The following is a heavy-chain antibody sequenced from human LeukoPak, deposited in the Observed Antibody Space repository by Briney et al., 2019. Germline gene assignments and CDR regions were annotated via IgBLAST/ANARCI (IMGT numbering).Heavy chain of an antibody. CDR1: GFTFSSYS. V-gene: IGHV3-21*01. CDR2: ISSSSSYI. J-gene: IGHJ3*02. CDR3: ARARPGKGAFDI. Sequence: GGSLRLSXAASGFTFSSYSMNWVRQAPGKGLEWVSSISSSSSYIYYADSVKGRFTISRDNAKNSLYLQMNSLRAEDTAVYYCARARPGKGAFDIWGQGTMVTVSS.